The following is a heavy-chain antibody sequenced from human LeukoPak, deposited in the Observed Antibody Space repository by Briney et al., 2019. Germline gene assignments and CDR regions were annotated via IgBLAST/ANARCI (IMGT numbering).Heavy chain of an antibody. CDR3: AKLSNAFDI. CDR2: IRNDGTNS. V-gene: IGHV3-30*02. Sequence: GGSLRLSCAASGFTFSRYAMHWVRQAPGTGLEWVTFIRNDGTNSYYADSVKGRFTISRDNSENTVYLQMNSLRVEDTAIYYCAKLSNAFDIWGRGTMVTVSS. J-gene: IGHJ3*02. CDR1: GFTFSRYA.